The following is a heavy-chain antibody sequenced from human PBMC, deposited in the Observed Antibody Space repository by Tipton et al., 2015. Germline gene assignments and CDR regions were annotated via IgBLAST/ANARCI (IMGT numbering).Heavy chain of an antibody. CDR3: VKDGYYYDSGGYSPLDY. D-gene: IGHD3-22*01. J-gene: IGHJ4*02. V-gene: IGHV3-23*01. CDR2: MSGIGRAT. Sequence: SLRLSCVASGFTFRSYAMNWVRQAPGRGLEWVSAMSGIGRATDYADSVKGRFTISRDNSKNTLYLQMSSLRAEDTAVYYCVKDGYYYDSGGYSPLDYWGQGTLVTVSS. CDR1: GFTFRSYA.